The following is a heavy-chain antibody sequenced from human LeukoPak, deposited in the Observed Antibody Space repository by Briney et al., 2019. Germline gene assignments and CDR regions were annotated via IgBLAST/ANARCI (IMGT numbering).Heavy chain of an antibody. CDR2: IYTSGST. J-gene: IGHJ5*02. V-gene: IGHV4-61*02. Sequence: SETLSLTCTVSGGSISSGSYYWSWIRQPGGKGLEWIGRIYTSGSTNYNPSLKSRVTISVDTSKNQFSLKLSSVTAADTAVYYCARVNYGDYDWFDPWGQGTLVTVSS. CDR3: ARVNYGDYDWFDP. D-gene: IGHD4-17*01. CDR1: GGSISSGSYY.